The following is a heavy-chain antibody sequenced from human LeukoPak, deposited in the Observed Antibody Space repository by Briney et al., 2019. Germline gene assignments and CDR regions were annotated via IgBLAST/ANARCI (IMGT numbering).Heavy chain of an antibody. J-gene: IGHJ6*03. CDR2: IYYSGST. Sequence: PSETLSLTCTVSGGSISSSSYYWGWIRQPPGKGLEWIGSIYYSGSTNYNPSLKSRVTISVDKSKNQFSLKLSSATAADTAVYYCARSKQQLVQRLYYYYYMDVWGKGTTVTVSS. CDR3: ARSKQQLVQRLYYYYYMDV. V-gene: IGHV4-39*07. CDR1: GGSISSSSYY. D-gene: IGHD6-13*01.